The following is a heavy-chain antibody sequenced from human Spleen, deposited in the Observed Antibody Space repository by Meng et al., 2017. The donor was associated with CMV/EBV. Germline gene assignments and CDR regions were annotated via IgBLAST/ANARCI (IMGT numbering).Heavy chain of an antibody. Sequence: GESLKISCAASGFTFSSYWMSWVRQAPGKGLEWVANIKQDGSEKYYVDSVKGRFTISRDNAKNSLYLQMNSLRAEDTAVYYCARVRFLEWLTYYFDYWVQGTLVTVSS. CDR3: ARVRFLEWLTYYFDY. J-gene: IGHJ4*02. CDR1: GFTFSSYW. D-gene: IGHD3-3*01. CDR2: IKQDGSEK. V-gene: IGHV3-7*04.